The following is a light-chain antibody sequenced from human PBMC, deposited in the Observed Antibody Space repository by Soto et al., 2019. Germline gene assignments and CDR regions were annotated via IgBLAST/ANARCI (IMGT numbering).Light chain of an antibody. Sequence: EIVLTQSPGTLSLSPGERATLSCRASQSVSSSYLAWYQQKPGQAPRLLIYGASSRATGIPDRFSGSGSGTYFTITISRLEPEDFTVYYWHKYGSSLWTFGQGTKVEIK. CDR2: GAS. J-gene: IGKJ1*01. V-gene: IGKV3-20*01. CDR1: QSVSSSY. CDR3: HKYGSSLWT.